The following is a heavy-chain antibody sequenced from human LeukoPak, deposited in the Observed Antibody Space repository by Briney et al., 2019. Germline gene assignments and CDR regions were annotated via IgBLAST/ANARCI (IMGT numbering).Heavy chain of an antibody. J-gene: IGHJ4*02. D-gene: IGHD3-22*01. CDR3: ARDRITMIVVVPDFDY. Sequence: GGSLSLSCAASGFTFSDYYMSWIRQAPGKGLEWVSYISSSGSTIYYADSVKGRFTISRDNAKNSLYLQMNSLRAEDTAVYYCARDRITMIVVVPDFDYWGQGTLVTVSS. V-gene: IGHV3-11*01. CDR1: GFTFSDYY. CDR2: ISSSGSTI.